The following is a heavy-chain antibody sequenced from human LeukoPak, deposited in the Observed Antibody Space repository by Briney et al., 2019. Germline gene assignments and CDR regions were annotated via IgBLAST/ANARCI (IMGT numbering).Heavy chain of an antibody. J-gene: IGHJ4*02. D-gene: IGHD3-10*01. V-gene: IGHV3-7*01. CDR2: INQDGTEK. CDR1: GFSFTTYW. CDR3: AKLAKYFYGSETYYFFEH. Sequence: PGGSLRLSCAASGFSFTTYWMSWVRQAPGEGLEWVANINQDGTEKYYVDSVKGRFTISRDNAKNSLYLQMNSLRVEDTAVYYCAKLAKYFYGSETYYFFEHWGQGTPVTASS.